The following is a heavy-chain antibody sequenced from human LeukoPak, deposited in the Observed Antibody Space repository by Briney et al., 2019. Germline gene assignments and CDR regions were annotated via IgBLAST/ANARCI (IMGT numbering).Heavy chain of an antibody. V-gene: IGHV1-2*02. D-gene: IGHD3-3*01. CDR2: INPNSGVT. CDR3: ARGKGDFLEWLDAFDL. J-gene: IGHJ3*01. CDR1: GYTFTGYY. Sequence: ASVKVSCKASGYTFTGYYMHWVRQAPGQGLEWMGWINPNSGVTNYAQKFQGRVTVTRDTSISTASMELNRLTSDDTAVYYCARGKGDFLEWLDAFDLWGQGTMVTVSS.